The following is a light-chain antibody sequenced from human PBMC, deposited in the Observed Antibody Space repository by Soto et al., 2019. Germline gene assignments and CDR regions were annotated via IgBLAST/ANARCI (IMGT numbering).Light chain of an antibody. Sequence: DIQFTQSPSTLSASVGERVTITCRPSQNINGYLAWYQQKPGKAPKLLIYWASSLISGVPSRFAGGESGTEFTLTISSLQPDDFATYYCQQYSAYPLTFGGGTKV. CDR2: WAS. V-gene: IGKV1-5*03. CDR1: QNINGY. CDR3: QQYSAYPLT. J-gene: IGKJ4*01.